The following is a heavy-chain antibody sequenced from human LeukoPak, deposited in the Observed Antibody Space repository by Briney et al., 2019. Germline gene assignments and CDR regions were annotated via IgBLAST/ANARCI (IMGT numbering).Heavy chain of an antibody. CDR2: ISHSGST. CDR1: GGSFYGYH. D-gene: IGHD1-7*01. J-gene: IGHJ4*02. V-gene: IGHV4-34*01. CDR3: ARVTISGTTWEYFDY. Sequence: SETLSLTCAVSGGSFYGYHWSWIRQPPGKGLEWIGEISHSGSTNYNPSLKSRVTISVDTSKNQFSLNLRFVTAADTSVYYCARVTISGTTWEYFDYWGQGTLVTVSS.